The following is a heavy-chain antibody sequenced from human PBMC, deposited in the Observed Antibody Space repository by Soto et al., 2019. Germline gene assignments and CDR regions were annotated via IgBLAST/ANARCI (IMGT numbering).Heavy chain of an antibody. CDR1: GFTFTNYW. CDR3: ASSATGLYGDYN. D-gene: IGHD4-17*01. Sequence: EVQLVESGGGLVQPGGSLKLSCAASGFTFTNYWIHWVRQAPGKGLVWVSRINSDGSNINYAEFVKGRFTISRDNAKTTVYLQMNSLRAEDTAVYFCASSATGLYGDYNWGQGALVTVSS. CDR2: INSDGSNI. V-gene: IGHV3-74*01. J-gene: IGHJ4*02.